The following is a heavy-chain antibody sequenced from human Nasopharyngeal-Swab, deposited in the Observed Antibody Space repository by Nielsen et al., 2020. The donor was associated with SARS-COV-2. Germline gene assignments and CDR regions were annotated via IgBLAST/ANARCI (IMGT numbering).Heavy chain of an antibody. D-gene: IGHD3-3*01. CDR3: AKGKNPCITIFGVCPAYGMDV. J-gene: IGHJ6*02. CDR1: GFTVSSNY. Sequence: GGSLRLSCAASGFTVSSNYMSWVRQAPGKGLEWVSVIYSGGSTYYADSVKGRFTISRDNSKNTLYLQMNSLRAEDTAVYYCAKGKNPCITIFGVCPAYGMDVWGQGTTVTVSS. CDR2: IYSGGST. V-gene: IGHV3-53*01.